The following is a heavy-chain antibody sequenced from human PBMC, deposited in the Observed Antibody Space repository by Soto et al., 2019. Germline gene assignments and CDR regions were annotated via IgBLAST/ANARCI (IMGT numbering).Heavy chain of an antibody. CDR2: IKQDGSAE. CDR1: GVCCERDY. CDR3: VREVRGADTQYNRFAL. V-gene: IGHV3-7*01. Sequence: PGWSLKLSWATSGVCCERDYMRCVRQAPGKGLEWVANIKQDGSAETYLDSVKGRFTISRDNAKNSLYLKMNSLRVEDTAVYYCVREVRGADTQYNRFALRGQGAPV. J-gene: IGHJ5*01.